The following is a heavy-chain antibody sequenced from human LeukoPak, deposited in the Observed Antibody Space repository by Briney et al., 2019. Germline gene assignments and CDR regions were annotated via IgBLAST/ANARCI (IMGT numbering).Heavy chain of an antibody. J-gene: IGHJ4*02. D-gene: IGHD3-22*01. CDR1: GFTFSNYA. Sequence: PGRSLRLSCAASGFTFSNYAMHWVRQAPGKGLQWVAGISYDAGSQFHADSVKGRFTISRDNSKSALYLQMNSLRAEDTAVYFCARDYSTGYFYFGYWGQGTLVTVSS. V-gene: IGHV3-30*01. CDR2: ISYDAGSQ. CDR3: ARDYSTGYFYFGY.